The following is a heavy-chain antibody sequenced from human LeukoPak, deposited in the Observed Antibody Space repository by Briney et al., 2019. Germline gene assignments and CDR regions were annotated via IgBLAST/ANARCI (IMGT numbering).Heavy chain of an antibody. CDR3: ASDIGSYYSVYPDPFDY. D-gene: IGHD1-26*01. Sequence: GGSLRLSCAASGFTFSDYYMSWIRQAPGKGLEWVSYISSSGGTIYYADSMKGRFTISRDNAKNSLYLQMNSLRAEDTAVYYCASDIGSYYSVYPDPFDYWGQGTLVTVSS. CDR2: ISSSGGTI. V-gene: IGHV3-11*01. J-gene: IGHJ4*02. CDR1: GFTFSDYY.